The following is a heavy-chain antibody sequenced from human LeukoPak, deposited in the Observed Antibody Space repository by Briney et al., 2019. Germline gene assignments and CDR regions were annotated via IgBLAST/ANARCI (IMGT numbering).Heavy chain of an antibody. CDR1: GFTFSSYA. CDR2: ISYDGSNK. D-gene: IGHD6-13*01. Sequence: QPGGSLRLSCAASGFTFSSYAMHWVRQAPGKGLEWLAVISYDGSNKYYADSVKGRFTISRDNSKNTLYLQMNSLRAEDTAVYYCARAGVSYYYGMDVWGQGTTVTVSS. J-gene: IGHJ6*02. CDR3: ARAGVSYYYGMDV. V-gene: IGHV3-30-3*01.